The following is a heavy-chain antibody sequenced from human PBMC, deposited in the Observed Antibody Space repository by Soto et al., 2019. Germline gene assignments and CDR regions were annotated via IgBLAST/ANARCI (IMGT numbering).Heavy chain of an antibody. Sequence: QVQLVQSGAEVKKPGASVKVSCKASGYTFIGYYIHWVRQAPGQGLEWMGWINPNSGGAKYSQKFQAWVTMASDTSISTAYMELSRLKSDGTAVYYCARSGGGYDLGDYWGQGTLVTFSS. CDR2: INPNSGGA. V-gene: IGHV1-2*04. J-gene: IGHJ4*02. CDR3: ARSGGGYDLGDY. D-gene: IGHD5-12*01. CDR1: GYTFIGYY.